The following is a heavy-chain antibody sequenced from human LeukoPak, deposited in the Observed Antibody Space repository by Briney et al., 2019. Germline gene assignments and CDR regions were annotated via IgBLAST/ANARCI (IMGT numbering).Heavy chain of an antibody. CDR1: GFTFNSYG. J-gene: IGHJ4*02. V-gene: IGHV3-33*01. D-gene: IGHD3-10*01. CDR3: VRDFGSGYYLDY. Sequence: GGSLRLSCAASGFTFNSYGMHWVRQAPGKGLEWVALIWYDGSKKYYADSVKGRFTISRDNSKNTLYLQMSGLRAEDTAVLYCVRDFGSGYYLDYWGQGTLVTVSS. CDR2: IWYDGSKK.